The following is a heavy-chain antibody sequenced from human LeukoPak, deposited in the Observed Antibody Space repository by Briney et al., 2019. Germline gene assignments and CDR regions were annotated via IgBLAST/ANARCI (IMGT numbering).Heavy chain of an antibody. J-gene: IGHJ4*02. D-gene: IGHD3-9*01. CDR2: INPNSGGT. V-gene: IGHV1-2*02. CDR1: GYTFTGYY. Sequence: ASVKVSCKASGYTFTGYYMHWVRQAPGQGLEWMGWINPNSGGTNYAQRFQCRVTMTRDTSISTAYMELSRLRSDDTAVYYCARGRLRYFDWSYYFDYWGQGTLVTVSS. CDR3: ARGRLRYFDWSYYFDY.